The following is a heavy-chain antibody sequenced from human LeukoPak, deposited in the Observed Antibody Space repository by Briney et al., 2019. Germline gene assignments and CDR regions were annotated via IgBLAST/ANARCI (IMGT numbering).Heavy chain of an antibody. CDR1: GGSISSYY. V-gene: IGHV4-59*01. J-gene: IGHJ4*02. Sequence: PSETLSLTCTVSGGSISSYYWSWIRQPPGKRLEWIGYIYYSGSTNYNPSLNSRVTISVDTSKNQFSLKLSSVTAADTAVYYCARGPSKARLFDYWGQGTLVTVSS. CDR2: IYYSGST. CDR3: ARGPSKARLFDY.